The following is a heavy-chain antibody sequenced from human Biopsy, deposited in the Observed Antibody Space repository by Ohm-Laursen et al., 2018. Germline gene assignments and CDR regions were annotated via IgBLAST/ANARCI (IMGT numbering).Heavy chain of an antibody. CDR3: ARGMRTTGWPYFDY. V-gene: IGHV4-59*07. J-gene: IGHJ4*02. Sequence: SDTLSLTCAVSGDSISSYYWSWIRQPPGKGLQWIGYVYYTGSTDYNPSLRSRVTMSVDTSKNQFSLRLNSVTAADTAVYYCARGMRTTGWPYFDYWGQGILVTVSS. D-gene: IGHD2/OR15-2a*01. CDR2: VYYTGST. CDR1: GDSISSYY.